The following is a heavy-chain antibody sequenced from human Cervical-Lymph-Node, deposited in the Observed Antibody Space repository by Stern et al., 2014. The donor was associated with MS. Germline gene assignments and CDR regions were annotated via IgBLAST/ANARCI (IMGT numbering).Heavy chain of an antibody. J-gene: IGHJ4*02. V-gene: IGHV1-46*01. CDR1: GYTFTSYS. CDR2: ISPSGDST. Sequence: QVQLVQSGPEVKKTGASVKLSCKAPGYTFTSYSMHWVRQAPGQGLEWMGIISPSGDSTTSAPKFQGRVTMTRDTSSTTVYMDLSSLGPEDTAVYYCARGQRYFDYWGQGTLVTVSS. CDR3: ARGQRYFDY.